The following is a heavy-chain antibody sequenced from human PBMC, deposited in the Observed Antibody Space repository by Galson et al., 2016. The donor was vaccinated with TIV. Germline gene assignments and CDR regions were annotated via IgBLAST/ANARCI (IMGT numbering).Heavy chain of an antibody. CDR1: GFTFSSWH. CDR2: ITYTSATI. D-gene: IGHD1-26*01. Sequence: SLRLSCAASGFTFSSWHMDWVRQAPGEGLEWISFITYTSATIYYADSVKGRFTVSRDNAKNSLYLQMSKLRAEDTAVYYCAAGRWSRGALDVWGQGTMVTVSS. CDR3: AAGRWSRGALDV. V-gene: IGHV3-48*03. J-gene: IGHJ3*01.